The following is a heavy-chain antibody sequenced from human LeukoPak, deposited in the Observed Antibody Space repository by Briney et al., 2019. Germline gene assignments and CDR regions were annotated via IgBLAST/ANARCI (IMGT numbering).Heavy chain of an antibody. J-gene: IGHJ3*02. D-gene: IGHD6-13*01. CDR2: IYYSGST. CDR1: GGSISSSSYY. Sequence: SETLSLTCTVSGGSISSSSYYWSWLRQPPGKGLEWIGYIYYSGSTNYNPSLKSRVTISVDTSKNQFSLKLSSVTAADTAVYYCASSIAAAGELAFDIWGQGTMVTVSS. CDR3: ASSIAAAGELAFDI. V-gene: IGHV4-61*01.